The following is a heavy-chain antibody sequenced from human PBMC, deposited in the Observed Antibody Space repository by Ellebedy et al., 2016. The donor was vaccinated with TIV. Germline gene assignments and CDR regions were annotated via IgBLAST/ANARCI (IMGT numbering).Heavy chain of an antibody. D-gene: IGHD3-10*01. CDR3: ARYSGSGTYYRNGMDV. V-gene: IGHV1-69*04. CDR2: IIPILGIA. Sequence: AASVKVSCKASGGTFSSYAISWVRQAPGQGLEWMGRIIPILGIANYAQKFQGRVTITADTSTDTAYMELRSLRSDDTAVYFCARYSGSGTYYRNGMDVWGQGTTVTVSS. CDR1: GGTFSSYA. J-gene: IGHJ6*02.